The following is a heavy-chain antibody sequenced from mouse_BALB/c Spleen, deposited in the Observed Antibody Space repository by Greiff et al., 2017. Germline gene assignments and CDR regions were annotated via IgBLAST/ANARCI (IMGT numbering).Heavy chain of an antibody. J-gene: IGHJ2*01. V-gene: IGHV5-6-2*01. Sequence: EVQRVESGGGLVKLGGSLKLSCAASGFTFSSYYMSWVRQTPEKRLELVAAINSNGGSTYYPDTVKGRFTISRDNAKNTLYLQMSSLKSEDTALYYCARVHITSYYFDYWGQGTTLTVSS. CDR2: INSNGGST. D-gene: IGHD1-2*01. CDR3: ARVHITSYYFDY. CDR1: GFTFSSYY.